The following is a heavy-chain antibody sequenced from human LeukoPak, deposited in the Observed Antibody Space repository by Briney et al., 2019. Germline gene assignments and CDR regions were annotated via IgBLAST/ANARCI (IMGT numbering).Heavy chain of an antibody. CDR2: FDPEDGET. J-gene: IGHJ4*02. Sequence: ASVTVSCKVSGYTLTELSMHWVRQAPGKGLEWMGGFDPEDGETIYAQKFQGRVTMTEDTSTDTAYMELSSLRSEDTAVYYCATLGFPWERLGNCFDYWGQGTLVTVSS. V-gene: IGHV1-24*01. CDR3: ATLGFPWERLGNCFDY. D-gene: IGHD1-26*01. CDR1: GYTLTELS.